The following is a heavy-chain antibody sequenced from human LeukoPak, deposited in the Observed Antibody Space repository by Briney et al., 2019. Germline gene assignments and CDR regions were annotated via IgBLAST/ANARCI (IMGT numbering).Heavy chain of an antibody. V-gene: IGHV4-59*01. CDR2: IYDSGST. CDR1: GASINSYY. J-gene: IGHJ4*02. Sequence: KPSETLSLTCTVSGASINSYYWSWIRQPPGKGLEWIGCIYDSGSTDYNPSLKSRVTISVDTSENQFSLKLTSVTAADTAMYYCARTSSSWLWGQGTLVTVSS. CDR3: ARTSSSWL. D-gene: IGHD6-13*01.